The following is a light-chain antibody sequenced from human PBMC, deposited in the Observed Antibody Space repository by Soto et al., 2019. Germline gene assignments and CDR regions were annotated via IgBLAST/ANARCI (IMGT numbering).Light chain of an antibody. CDR2: AAT. V-gene: IGKV1-39*01. CDR1: QSISTY. Sequence: DIQMTQSASSLSASVGDRVTITCRACQSISTYLNWYQQQPRKAALLLMYAATMLQSGVPSRYSVRGSGRDFPLTISSLKPEEFPTYYCQQRDKHPSTLGLATKV. J-gene: IGKJ1*01. CDR3: QQRDKHPST.